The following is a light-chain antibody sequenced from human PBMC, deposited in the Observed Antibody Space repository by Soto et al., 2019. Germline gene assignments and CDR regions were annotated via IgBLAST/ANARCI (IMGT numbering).Light chain of an antibody. CDR1: QSVSSN. CDR3: QQYNQWPPYT. CDR2: GAS. Sequence: EIAMTQFPATLSVSPGERATLSCRASQSVSSNLAWYQQKPGQAPRLIIYGASTRATGISARFSGSGSGTEFTLTISNLQAGDFAVYYCQQYNQWPPYTFGQGTKLEIK. J-gene: IGKJ2*01. V-gene: IGKV3-15*01.